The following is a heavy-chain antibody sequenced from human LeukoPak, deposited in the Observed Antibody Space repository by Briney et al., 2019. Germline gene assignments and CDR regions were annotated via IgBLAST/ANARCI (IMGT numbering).Heavy chain of an antibody. V-gene: IGHV1-69*13. CDR1: GGTFSSYA. J-gene: IGHJ6*02. CDR2: IIPIFGTA. CDR3: ARDAPGIKYYNGMDV. D-gene: IGHD3-10*01. Sequence: SVKVSCKASGGTFSSYAISWVRQAPGQGLEWMGGIIPIFGTANYAQKFQGRVTITADESTSTAYMELSSLRSEDTAVYYCARDAPGIKYYNGMDVWGQGTTVTVSS.